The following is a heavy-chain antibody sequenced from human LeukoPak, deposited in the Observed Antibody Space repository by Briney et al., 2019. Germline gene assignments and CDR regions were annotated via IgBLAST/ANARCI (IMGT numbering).Heavy chain of an antibody. CDR2: ISYDGSNK. D-gene: IGHD2-15*01. Sequence: PGGSLRLSCAASGFTFSSYGMHWVRQAPGKGLEWVAVISYDGSNKYYADSVKGRFTISRDNSKNTLYLQMNSLRAEDTAVYYCAKDQEYSAFDYWGQGTLVTVSS. CDR3: AKDQEYSAFDY. CDR1: GFTFSSYG. V-gene: IGHV3-30*18. J-gene: IGHJ4*02.